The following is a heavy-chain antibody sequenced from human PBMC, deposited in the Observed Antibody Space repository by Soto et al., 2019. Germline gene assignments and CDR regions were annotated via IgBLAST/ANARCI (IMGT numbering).Heavy chain of an antibody. CDR2: IYPGDSET. D-gene: IGHD6-13*01. Sequence: GESLKISCKGSGYSFTNHWIGWVRHLPGRGLEWMGIIYPGDSETKYNPSFEGQVSLSVDKSLSTAYLQWSSLKASDTAMYYCARHFSSNWFYFDYWGQGTLVTVSS. CDR3: ARHFSSNWFYFDY. J-gene: IGHJ4*02. CDR1: GYSFTNHW. V-gene: IGHV5-51*01.